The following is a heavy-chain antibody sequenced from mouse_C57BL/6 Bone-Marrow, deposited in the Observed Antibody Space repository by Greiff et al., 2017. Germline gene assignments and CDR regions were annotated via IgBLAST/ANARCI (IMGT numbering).Heavy chain of an antibody. J-gene: IGHJ1*03. CDR3: TQGSYWYFDV. Sequence: EVHLVESGAELVRPGASVKLSCTASGFNIKDDYMHWVKQRPEQGLEWIGWIDPENGDTEYASKFQGKATITADTSSNTAYLQLSSLTSEDTAVYYCTQGSYWYFDVWGTGTTVTVSS. V-gene: IGHV14-4*01. CDR1: GFNIKDDY. CDR2: IDPENGDT.